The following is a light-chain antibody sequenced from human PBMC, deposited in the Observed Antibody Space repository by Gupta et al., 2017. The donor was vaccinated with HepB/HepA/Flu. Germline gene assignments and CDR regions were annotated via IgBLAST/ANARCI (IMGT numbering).Light chain of an antibody. Sequence: EIVLTQSPGTLSLSPGERATLSCRASQSVSSSYLAWYQQKPGQAPRLLIYGASSRATGIPDRFSGSGSGTDFTLTISRLEPEDFAVYYWQQDGSSNTFGQGTLMEIK. J-gene: IGKJ5*01. CDR3: QQDGSSNT. V-gene: IGKV3-20*01. CDR1: QSVSSSY. CDR2: GAS.